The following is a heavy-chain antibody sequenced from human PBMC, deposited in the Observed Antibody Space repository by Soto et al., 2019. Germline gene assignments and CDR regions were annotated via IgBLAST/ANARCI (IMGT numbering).Heavy chain of an antibody. V-gene: IGHV4-59*01. CDR1: GGSISSYY. J-gene: IGHJ5*02. Sequence: SETLSLTCTVSGGSISSYYWSWIRQPPGKGLEWIGYIYYSGSTNYNPSLKSRVTISVDTSKNQFSLKLSSVTAADTAVYYCARGSEKGIQLWFFGFDPWGQGTLVTVSS. D-gene: IGHD5-18*01. CDR2: IYYSGST. CDR3: ARGSEKGIQLWFFGFDP.